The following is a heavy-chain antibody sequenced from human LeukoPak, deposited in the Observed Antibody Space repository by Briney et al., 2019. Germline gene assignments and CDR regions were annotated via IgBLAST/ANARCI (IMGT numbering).Heavy chain of an antibody. CDR1: GFTFSSYW. J-gene: IGHJ4*02. CDR3: ARAGVVPASDDYFDY. D-gene: IGHD2-2*01. V-gene: IGHV3-7*01. CDR2: IKQDGSEK. Sequence: PGGTLRLSCAASGFTFSSYWMSWVRQAPGKGLGWVANIKQDGSEKYYVDSVKGRFTISRDNARNSLYLQMNSLRAEDTAVYYCARAGVVPASDDYFDYWGQGTLVTVSS.